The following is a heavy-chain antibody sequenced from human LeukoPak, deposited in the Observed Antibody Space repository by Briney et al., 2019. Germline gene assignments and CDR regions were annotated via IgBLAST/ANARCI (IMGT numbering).Heavy chain of an antibody. V-gene: IGHV3-23*01. D-gene: IGHD3-10*01. Sequence: QPGGSLRLSCAASGFTFSSYAMSWVRQAPGKGLEWVSAISGSGGSTYYADSAKGRFTISRDNSKNTLYLQMNSMRAEDTAVYYCAKELLWFGESQYYFDYWGQGTLVTVS. CDR3: AKELLWFGESQYYFDY. CDR1: GFTFSSYA. CDR2: ISGSGGST. J-gene: IGHJ4*02.